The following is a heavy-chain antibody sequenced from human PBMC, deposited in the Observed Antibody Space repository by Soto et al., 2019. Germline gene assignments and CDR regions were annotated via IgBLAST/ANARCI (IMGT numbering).Heavy chain of an antibody. Sequence: QVQLQESGQGLVKPSQTLSLTCTDSGGSIRNDNFYWSYLRQRPGKGLEWIGYISHSGYTFYHPSLKTRVVISVDPSNNQFSLILNSVTAADTAVYYCARDLEGTVTGRAAFGIWGRGTLVTVSS. J-gene: IGHJ3*02. D-gene: IGHD6-19*01. CDR3: ARDLEGTVTGRAAFGI. CDR2: ISHSGYT. CDR1: GGSIRNDNFY. V-gene: IGHV4-31*03.